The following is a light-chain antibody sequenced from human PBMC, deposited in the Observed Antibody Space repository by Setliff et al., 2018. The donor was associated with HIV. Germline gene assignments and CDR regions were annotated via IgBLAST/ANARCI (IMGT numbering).Light chain of an antibody. J-gene: IGLJ1*01. Sequence: QSALTQPASVSGSPGQSITISCTGTSNDVGRYDLVSWYQQHPARAPKLIIYQATRRPSGVSNRFSGSKSGNVASLTISGLQAEDEADYYCCSNTGSNTFAFGTGTKSPS. CDR3: CSNTGSNTFA. CDR1: SNDVGRYDL. V-gene: IGLV2-23*01. CDR2: QAT.